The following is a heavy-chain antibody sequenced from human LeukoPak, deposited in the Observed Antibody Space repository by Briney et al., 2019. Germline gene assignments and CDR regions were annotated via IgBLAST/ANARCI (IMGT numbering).Heavy chain of an antibody. Sequence: NPSETLSLTCAVYGGSFSGHYWGWIRQPPGKGLEWIGEINHSGSTNYNPSLKSRVTISVDTSKNQFSLKLSSVTAADTAVYYCARDLGYPDYWGQGTLVAVSS. J-gene: IGHJ4*02. CDR3: ARDLGYPDY. D-gene: IGHD3-16*02. CDR1: GGSFSGHY. CDR2: INHSGST. V-gene: IGHV4-34*01.